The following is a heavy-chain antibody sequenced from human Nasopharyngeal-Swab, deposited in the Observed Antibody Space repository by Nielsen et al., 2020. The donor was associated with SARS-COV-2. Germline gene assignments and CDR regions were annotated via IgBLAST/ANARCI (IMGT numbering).Heavy chain of an antibody. CDR2: TYYRSQWYS. CDR1: GDSVSRNNAA. J-gene: IGHJ6*02. CDR3: ARDRGALNV. D-gene: IGHD3-10*01. Sequence: QTPSLTGAISGDSVSRNNAAWNWIRQSPSRGLEWLGRTYYRSQWYSDYAVSVKSRITINPDTAKNQFSLQLNSVTPEDTAVYYCARDRGALNVWGQGTTVTVSS. V-gene: IGHV6-1*01.